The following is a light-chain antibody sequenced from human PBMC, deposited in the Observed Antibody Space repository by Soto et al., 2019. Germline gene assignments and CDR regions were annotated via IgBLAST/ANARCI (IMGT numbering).Light chain of an antibody. J-gene: IGLJ3*02. CDR2: EVN. Sequence: QSALTQPASVSGSPGQSITISCTGTSGDIGSYNLVSWYQQHPGKAPQLIIFEVNKRPSGVSNRFSGSESGTTASLTISGLLAEDEAAYYCCSFGGSGDQWVFGGGTKLTVL. CDR1: SGDIGSYNL. CDR3: CSFGGSGDQWV. V-gene: IGLV2-23*02.